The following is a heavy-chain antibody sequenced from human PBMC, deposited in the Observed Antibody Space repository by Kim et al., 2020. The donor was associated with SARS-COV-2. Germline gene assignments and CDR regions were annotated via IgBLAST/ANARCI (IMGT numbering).Heavy chain of an antibody. D-gene: IGHD6-13*01. CDR3: AKDPRQQLYYYYYMDV. V-gene: IGHV3-30*02. J-gene: IGHJ6*03. Sequence: SVKGRFTISRDNSKNTLYLQMNSLRAEDTAVYYCAKDPRQQLYYYYYMDVWGKGTTVTVSS.